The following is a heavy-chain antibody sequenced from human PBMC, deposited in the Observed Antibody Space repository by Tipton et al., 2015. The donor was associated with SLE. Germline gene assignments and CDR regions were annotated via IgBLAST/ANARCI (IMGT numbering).Heavy chain of an antibody. J-gene: IGHJ5*02. D-gene: IGHD6-13*01. Sequence: TLFLTCAVYGGSFSGYYWSWIRQPPGKGLEWIGEINHSGSTNYNPSLKSRVTISVDTSKNQFSLKLSSVTAADTAVYYCARGGGKADRGWFDPWGQGTLVTVSS. CDR2: INHSGST. CDR1: GGSFSGYY. V-gene: IGHV4-34*01. CDR3: ARGGGKADRGWFDP.